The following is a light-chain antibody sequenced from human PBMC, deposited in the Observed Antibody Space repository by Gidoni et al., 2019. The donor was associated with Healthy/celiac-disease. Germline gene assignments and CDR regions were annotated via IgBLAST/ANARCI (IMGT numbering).Light chain of an antibody. CDR1: SSNIGAGYA. Sequence: QSVLTQPPSVSGAPGQRVTISCTGSSSNIGAGYAVHWYQQLPGTAPKLLIYGNSNRPSGVPDRFSGSKSGTSASLAITGLQAEDEADYYCQSYDSSRAHVVFGGGTKLTVL. CDR2: GNS. J-gene: IGLJ2*01. CDR3: QSYDSSRAHVV. V-gene: IGLV1-40*01.